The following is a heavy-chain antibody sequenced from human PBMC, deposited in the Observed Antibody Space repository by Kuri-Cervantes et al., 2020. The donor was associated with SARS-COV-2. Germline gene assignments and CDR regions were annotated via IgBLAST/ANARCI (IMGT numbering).Heavy chain of an antibody. V-gene: IGHV1-69*05. CDR3: ARDGGPGQLLYSAFRWFDP. D-gene: IGHD2-2*02. J-gene: IGHJ5*02. CDR1: GGTFSSYA. Sequence: SVKVSCKASGGTFSSYAISWVRQAPGQGLEWMGGIIPIFGTANYAQKFQGRVTITTDESTSTAYRELSSLRSEDTAVYYCARDGGPGQLLYSAFRWFDPWGQGTLVTVSS. CDR2: IIPIFGTA.